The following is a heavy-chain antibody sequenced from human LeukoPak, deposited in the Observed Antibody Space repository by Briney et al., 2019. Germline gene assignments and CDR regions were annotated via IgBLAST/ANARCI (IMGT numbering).Heavy chain of an antibody. J-gene: IGHJ4*02. D-gene: IGHD2-8*01. CDR2: IKSKTDGGTT. CDR1: GFTFSSYW. CDR3: TTYPMVYAMNY. Sequence: GGSLRLSCAASGFTFSSYWMSWVRQAPGKGLEWVGRIKSKTDGGTTDYAAPVKGRFTISRDDSKNTLYLQMNSLKTEDTAVYYCTTYPMVYAMNYWGQGTLVTVSS. V-gene: IGHV3-15*01.